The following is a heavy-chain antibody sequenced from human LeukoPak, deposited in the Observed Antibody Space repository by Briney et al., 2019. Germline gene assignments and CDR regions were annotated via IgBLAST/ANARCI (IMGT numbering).Heavy chain of an antibody. CDR2: ISADNGNT. J-gene: IGHJ1*01. CDR1: GYTFTSYG. CDR3: ARDTRHCSGGSCSTEYFQH. V-gene: IGHV1-18*01. D-gene: IGHD2-15*01. Sequence: SVKVSCNASGYTFTSYGISWVRQAPGQGLEWMGWISADNGNTNYAQKLQGRVTMTTDTSTSTAYMELRSLRSDDTAVYYCARDTRHCSGGSCSTEYFQHWGQGTLVTVSS.